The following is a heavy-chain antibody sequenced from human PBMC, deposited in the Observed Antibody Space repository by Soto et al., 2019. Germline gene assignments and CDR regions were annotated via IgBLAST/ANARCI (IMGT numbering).Heavy chain of an antibody. V-gene: IGHV1-8*01. D-gene: IGHD4-4*01. J-gene: IGHJ6*02. CDR3: ARTTVTTYYYGMDV. CDR2: ISSYNGDT. Sequence: ASVKVSCKASGYTFTRSGISWVRQAPGQGPEWMGWISSYNGDTGYAQKFQGRVTMTRNTSISTAYMELSSLRSEDTAVYYCARTTVTTYYYGMDVWGQGTTVTVSS. CDR1: GYTFTRSG.